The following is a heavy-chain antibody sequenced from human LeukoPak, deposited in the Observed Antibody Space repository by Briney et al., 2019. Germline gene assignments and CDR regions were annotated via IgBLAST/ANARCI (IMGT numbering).Heavy chain of an antibody. CDR2: ISAYNGNT. D-gene: IGHD3-9*01. J-gene: IGHJ6*03. Sequence: GASVKVSCKPSGYTFTSYGITWVRQAPGQGLEWMGWISAYNGNTNYAQKLQGRVTMTTDTSTSTAYMELRSLRSDDTAVYYCARDHTSNRLADYYMDVWGKGTTVTVSS. V-gene: IGHV1-18*01. CDR3: ARDHTSNRLADYYMDV. CDR1: GYTFTSYG.